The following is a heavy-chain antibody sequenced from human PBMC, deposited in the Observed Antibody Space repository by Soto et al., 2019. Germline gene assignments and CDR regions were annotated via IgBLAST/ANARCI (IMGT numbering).Heavy chain of an antibody. CDR1: GDSISNSGFY. CDR3: ARDFFDSSDYTTNWFDP. CDR2: IYHTGNA. D-gene: IGHD3-22*01. J-gene: IGHJ5*02. V-gene: IGHV4-39*01. Sequence: TSETLSLTCSVSGDSISNSGFYWAWIRQPPGEGLEWIGSIYHTGNAYYNPSLKSRVTISVDTSKNQFSLKLTSVTAADAALYYCARDFFDSSDYTTNWFDPWGQGTLVTVSS.